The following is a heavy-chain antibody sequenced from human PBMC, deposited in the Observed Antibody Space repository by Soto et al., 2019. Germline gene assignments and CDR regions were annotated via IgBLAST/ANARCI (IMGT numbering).Heavy chain of an antibody. D-gene: IGHD1-26*01. CDR2: IIPMYDSA. Sequence: QVQLVQSGAELKKPGSSVNVSCAASGGTFKTYTINWVRQAPGQGLEWIGQIIPMYDSANYAQRFQGRVTISADKSTNIAYMELSGLRSADTALYYWATWRTYSGSYCFDYRGQGTLVSVSS. V-gene: IGHV1-69*06. CDR3: ATWRTYSGSYCFDY. CDR1: GGTFKTYT. J-gene: IGHJ4*02.